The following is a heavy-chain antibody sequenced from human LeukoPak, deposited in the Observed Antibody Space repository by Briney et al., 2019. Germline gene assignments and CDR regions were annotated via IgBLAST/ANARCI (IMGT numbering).Heavy chain of an antibody. V-gene: IGHV3-7*02. Sequence: SGGSLRLSCAASGFTFSSYWMSWVRQAPGKGLEWVANIKQDGSEKYYVDSVKGRFTISRDNAKNSLYLQMNSLRAEDTAVYYCARAPGYSYGYSLDYWGQGTLVTVSS. J-gene: IGHJ4*02. CDR2: IKQDGSEK. CDR1: GFTFSSYW. CDR3: ARAPGYSYGYSLDY. D-gene: IGHD5-18*01.